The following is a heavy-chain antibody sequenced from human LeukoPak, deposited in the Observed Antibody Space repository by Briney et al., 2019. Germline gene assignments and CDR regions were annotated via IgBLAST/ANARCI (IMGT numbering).Heavy chain of an antibody. CDR1: GFTFSDSW. CDR3: ARVRGGN. J-gene: IGHJ4*02. Sequence: GGSLRLSCEASGFTFSDSWMYWVRQAPGKGLLWIANINTYGTATYADSVEGRFTISRDNAKNTLYLQMHSLRAEDTAVYYCARVRGGNWGQGTLVTVSS. CDR2: INTYGTA. D-gene: IGHD2/OR15-2a*01. V-gene: IGHV3-74*03.